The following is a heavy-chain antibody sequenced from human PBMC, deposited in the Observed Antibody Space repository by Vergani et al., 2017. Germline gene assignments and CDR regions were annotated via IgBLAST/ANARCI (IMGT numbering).Heavy chain of an antibody. V-gene: IGHV3-21*01. J-gene: IGHJ4*02. Sequence: EVQLVESGGGLVQPGGSLRLSCAASGFTFSSYSLNWVRQAPGRGLEWVSSISSSSSYIYYADSVKGRFTISRDNAKNSLYLQMNSLRAEDTAVYYCAREDIVLMVYAFDYWGQGTLVTVSS. CDR3: AREDIVLMVYAFDY. CDR1: GFTFSSYS. CDR2: ISSSSSYI. D-gene: IGHD2-8*01.